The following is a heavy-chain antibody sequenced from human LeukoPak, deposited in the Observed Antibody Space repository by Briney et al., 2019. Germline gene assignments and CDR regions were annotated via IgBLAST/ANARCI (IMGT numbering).Heavy chain of an antibody. V-gene: IGHV4-34*01. CDR1: GGSFSGYY. CDR3: AGVYRYSGPDDY. Sequence: SETLSLTCAVYGGSFSGYYWSWIRQPPGKGLEWIGEINHSGSTNYNPSLKSRVTISVDTSKNQFSLKLSSVTAADTAVYYCAGVYRYSGPDDYWGQGTLVTVSS. J-gene: IGHJ4*02. D-gene: IGHD1-26*01. CDR2: INHSGST.